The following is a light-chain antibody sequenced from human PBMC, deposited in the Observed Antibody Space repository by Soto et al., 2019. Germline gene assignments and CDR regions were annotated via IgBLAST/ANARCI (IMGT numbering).Light chain of an antibody. Sequence: EIVLTQSPATLSLSPGERAALSCRASQGVGRCLAWYQQKPGQAPGLLIYDASNRATGIPARFSGSGSETDFTLAIDNLEPEDFALYYCQQRGGWPLTFGGGTKVEIK. V-gene: IGKV3-11*01. J-gene: IGKJ4*01. CDR1: QGVGRC. CDR2: DAS. CDR3: QQRGGWPLT.